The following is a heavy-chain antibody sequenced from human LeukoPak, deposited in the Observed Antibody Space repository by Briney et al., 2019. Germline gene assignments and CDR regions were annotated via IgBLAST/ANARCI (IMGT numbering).Heavy chain of an antibody. V-gene: IGHV3-23*01. CDR3: AKGKINHDGAFDF. CDR2: ICAWVRGT. D-gene: IGHD1-14*01. Sequence: GGSLRLSCAASGFSFSSYAMSWVRQAPGRGLEWVSSICAWVRGTSYADSVKGRFTISRENSKKTVYLQMNSLRVEDTAVYYCAKGKINHDGAFDFWGQGTMVTVSS. J-gene: IGHJ3*01. CDR1: GFSFSSYA.